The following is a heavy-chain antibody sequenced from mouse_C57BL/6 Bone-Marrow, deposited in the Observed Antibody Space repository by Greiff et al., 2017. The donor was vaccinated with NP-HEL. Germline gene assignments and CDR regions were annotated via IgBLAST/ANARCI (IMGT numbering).Heavy chain of an antibody. J-gene: IGHJ3*01. Sequence: DVQLQESGPGMVKPSQSLSLTCTVTGYSITSGYDWHWIRHFPGNKLEWMGYISYSGSTNYNPSLKSRISITHDTSKNHFFQKLNSVTTEDTATYYCARDAYFLGFAYWGQGTLVTVSA. CDR2: ISYSGST. V-gene: IGHV3-1*01. CDR3: ARDAYFLGFAY. CDR1: GYSITSGYD. D-gene: IGHD6-5*01.